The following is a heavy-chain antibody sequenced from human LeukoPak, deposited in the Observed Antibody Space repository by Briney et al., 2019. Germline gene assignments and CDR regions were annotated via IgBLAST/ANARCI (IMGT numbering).Heavy chain of an antibody. CDR3: ARQRYCSGGSCYTHFAFDI. J-gene: IGHJ3*02. Sequence: GESLKISCKGSGYSFTSYWIGWVRQMPGKGLEWMGIIYPGDSDTRYSPSFQGQVTISADKSISTAYLQWSSLKASDTAMYYCARQRYCSGGSCYTHFAFDIWGQGTMVTVSS. CDR1: GYSFTSYW. D-gene: IGHD2-15*01. V-gene: IGHV5-51*01. CDR2: IYPGDSDT.